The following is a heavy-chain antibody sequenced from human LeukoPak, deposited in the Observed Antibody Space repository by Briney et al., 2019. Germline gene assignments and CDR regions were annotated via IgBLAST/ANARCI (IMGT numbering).Heavy chain of an antibody. CDR2: INPSGGST. CDR3: ARGFFYCSGGSCPYYYDSSGYYDY. D-gene: IGHD3-22*01. Sequence: ASVKVSCKASGYTFTSYYMHWVRQAPGQGLEWMGIINPSGGSTSYAQKFQGRVTMTRDTSTSTVNMELSSLRSEDTAVYYCARGFFYCSGGSCPYYYDSSGYYDYWGQGTLVTVSS. J-gene: IGHJ4*02. V-gene: IGHV1-46*01. CDR1: GYTFTSYY.